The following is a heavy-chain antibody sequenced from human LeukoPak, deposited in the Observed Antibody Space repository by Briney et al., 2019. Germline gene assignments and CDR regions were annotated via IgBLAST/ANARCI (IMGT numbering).Heavy chain of an antibody. CDR2: IIPIFGTA. V-gene: IGHV1-69*05. Sequence: SVKVSCKASGGTFSSYAISWVRQAPGQGLEWMGGIIPIFGTANYAQKFQGRVTVTRDTSTSTVHMELSGLRSEDTAVYYCARDQEAFDYWGQGTLVTVSS. CDR1: GGTFSSYA. CDR3: ARDQEAFDY. J-gene: IGHJ4*02.